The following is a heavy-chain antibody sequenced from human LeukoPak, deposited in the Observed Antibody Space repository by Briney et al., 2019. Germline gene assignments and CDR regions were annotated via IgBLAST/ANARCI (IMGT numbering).Heavy chain of an antibody. CDR1: GFTFRTYA. V-gene: IGHV3-30-3*01. CDR3: ARDSRSRWEDYYYYYPMDV. Sequence: PGGSLRLSCAASGFTFRTYAMYWVRQAPGKGLEWVAVISYDGSDKYYADSVKGRFTISRDNSKNTLYLRMNTLRPEDTAVYFCARDSRSRWEDYYYYYPMDVWGQGTSVTVSS. D-gene: IGHD1-26*01. CDR2: ISYDGSDK. J-gene: IGHJ6*02.